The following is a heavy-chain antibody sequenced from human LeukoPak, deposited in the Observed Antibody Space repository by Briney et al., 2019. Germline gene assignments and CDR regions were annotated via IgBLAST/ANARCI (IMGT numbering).Heavy chain of an antibody. CDR2: IYHSGST. CDR3: ARGLYGSGPYFGY. CDR1: GGSISSSNW. Sequence: PSETLSLTCGVSGGSISSSNWWSWVRQPPGKGLEWIGEIYHSGSTNYNPSLKSRVTISIDKSKNQFSLKLSSVTAADTAVYYCARGLYGSGPYFGYWGQGTLVTVSS. V-gene: IGHV4-4*02. J-gene: IGHJ4*02. D-gene: IGHD3-10*01.